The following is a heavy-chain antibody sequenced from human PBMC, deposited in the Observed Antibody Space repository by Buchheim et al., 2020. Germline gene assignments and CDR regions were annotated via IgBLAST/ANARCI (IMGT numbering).Heavy chain of an antibody. Sequence: QVQLVESGGGVVQPGRSLRLSRAASGISFSRYSMHWVRQAPGKGLEWVAVISDDATRTNYADSVRGRFTITRENSRNKLYLQMGSLRLDDTAVFYCASDLSGGGLDYWGQGTL. V-gene: IGHV3-30*04. CDR1: GISFSRYS. J-gene: IGHJ4*02. CDR2: ISDDATRT. CDR3: ASDLSGGGLDY. D-gene: IGHD2-15*01.